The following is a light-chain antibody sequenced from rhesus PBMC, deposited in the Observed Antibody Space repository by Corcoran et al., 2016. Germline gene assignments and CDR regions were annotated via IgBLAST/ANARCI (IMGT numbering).Light chain of an antibody. V-gene: IGKV1-43*03. Sequence: DIQMTQSPSSLSAPVGDRVTITCRTSQGISTYLNRYQQKPGKAPKRLIYAASSLESGVPSRFIGSGSGTEFTLTISSLQPDDFATYYCQQFNSLPFTFGPGTKLDIK. J-gene: IGKJ3*01. CDR1: QGISTY. CDR3: QQFNSLPFT. CDR2: AAS.